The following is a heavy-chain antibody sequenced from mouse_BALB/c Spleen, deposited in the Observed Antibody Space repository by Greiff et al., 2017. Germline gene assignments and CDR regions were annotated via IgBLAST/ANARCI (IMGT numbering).Heavy chain of an antibody. J-gene: IGHJ4*01. V-gene: IGHV5-6-5*01. D-gene: IGHD2-2*01. CDR3: ARDWIVGYDGMEAMDY. CDR1: GFTFSSYA. Sequence: EVKLQESGGGLVKPGGSLKLSCAASGFTFSSYAMSWVRQTPEKRLEWVASISSGGSTYYPDSVKGRFTISRDNARNILYLQMSSLRSEDTAMYYCARDWIVGYDGMEAMDYWGQGTSVTVSS. CDR2: ISSGGST.